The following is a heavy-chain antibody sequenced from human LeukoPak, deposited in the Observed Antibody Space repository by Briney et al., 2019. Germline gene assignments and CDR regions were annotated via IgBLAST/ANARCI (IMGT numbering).Heavy chain of an antibody. J-gene: IGHJ4*02. D-gene: IGHD6-19*01. V-gene: IGHV4-61*09. Sequence: PSQTLSLTCTVSGGSISSGGYYWSWIRQPPGKGLEWIGHIYTSGSTNYNPSLKSRVTISVDTSKNQFSLKLSSVTAADTAVYYCARDTGIAVAGTVENWGQGTLVTVSS. CDR2: IYTSGST. CDR3: ARDTGIAVAGTVEN. CDR1: GGSISSGGYY.